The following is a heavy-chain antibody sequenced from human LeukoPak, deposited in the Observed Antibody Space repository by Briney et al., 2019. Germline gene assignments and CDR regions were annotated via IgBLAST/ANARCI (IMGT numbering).Heavy chain of an antibody. V-gene: IGHV3-53*01. D-gene: IGHD2-15*01. CDR1: GFTVSSNY. CDR3: AREARYCSGGSCYGVYAFDI. Sequence: GGSLRLSCAASGFTVSSNYMSWVRQAPGKGLEWVSVIYSGGSTYYADSVKGRFTISTDNSKNPLYLQMTSLRAEDTAVYSCAREARYCSGGSCYGVYAFDIWGQGTMVTVSS. J-gene: IGHJ3*02. CDR2: IYSGGST.